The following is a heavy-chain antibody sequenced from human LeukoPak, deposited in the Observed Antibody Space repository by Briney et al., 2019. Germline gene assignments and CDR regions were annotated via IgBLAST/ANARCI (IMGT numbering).Heavy chain of an antibody. J-gene: IGHJ6*02. CDR3: ARDEFGIAAHPGRAYYYGMDV. D-gene: IGHD6-13*01. CDR2: ISSSSSYI. Sequence: SWGRKVKGKGLEWVSSISSSSSYIYYADSVKGRFTISRDNAKNSLYLQMNSLRAEDTAVYYCARDEFGIAAHPGRAYYYGMDVWGQGTTVTVSS. V-gene: IGHV3-21*01.